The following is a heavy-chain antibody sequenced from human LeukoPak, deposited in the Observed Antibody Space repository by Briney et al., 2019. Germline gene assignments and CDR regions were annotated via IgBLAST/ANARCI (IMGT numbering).Heavy chain of an antibody. CDR3: ARGLARVDY. CDR2: MYYSGNT. J-gene: IGHJ4*02. Sequence: SETLSLTCTVSGASFSSGSYYWGWIRQPPGKGLEWIGSMYYSGNTYYNPSLKSRVTISVDTSKNQFSLKLSSVTASDTAVYYCARGLARVDYWGQGTLVTVSS. CDR1: GASFSSGSYY. V-gene: IGHV4-39*01.